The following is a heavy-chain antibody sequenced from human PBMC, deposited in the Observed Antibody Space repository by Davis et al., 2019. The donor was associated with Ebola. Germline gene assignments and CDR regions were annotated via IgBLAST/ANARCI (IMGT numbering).Heavy chain of an antibody. V-gene: IGHV3-66*01. Sequence: GESLKISCAASGFTFNNYAMNWVRQAPGKGLEWVSDMYSGGSTNYADSVKGRFTISRDNSKNTLYLQMNGLRAEDTAVYYCARDGASGWYVVPDSWGQGTLVTVSS. J-gene: IGHJ5*02. CDR3: ARDGASGWYVVPDS. CDR1: GFTFNNYA. CDR2: MYSGGST. D-gene: IGHD6-19*01.